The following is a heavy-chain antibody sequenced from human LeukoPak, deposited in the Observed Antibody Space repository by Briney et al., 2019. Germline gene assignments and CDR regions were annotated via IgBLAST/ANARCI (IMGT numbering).Heavy chain of an antibody. J-gene: IGHJ4*01. Sequence: GGSLRLPCAASGFTFRRYNMNWVRQAPGKGLEWVSYISSSDTRYYADSVKGRFTISRDNAKNSLYLQMNSLRAEDTAIYYCARELSSYDFWLWGHGTLVTVSS. V-gene: IGHV3-48*01. CDR1: GFTFRRYN. CDR3: ARELSSYDFWL. CDR2: ISSSDTR. D-gene: IGHD3-3*01.